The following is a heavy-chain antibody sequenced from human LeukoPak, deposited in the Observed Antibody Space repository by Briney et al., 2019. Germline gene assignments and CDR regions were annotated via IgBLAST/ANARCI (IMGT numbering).Heavy chain of an antibody. J-gene: IGHJ3*02. D-gene: IGHD3-10*01. CDR3: ARDMVRGVILGAFDI. V-gene: IGHV4-4*07. Sequence: PSETLSLTCTVSGGSISSYYWSWIRQPAGKGLEWIGRIYTRGSTNYNPALKSRVTMSVETSKNQFSLKLSSVTAADTAVYYCARDMVRGVILGAFDIWGQGTMVTVSS. CDR1: GGSISSYY. CDR2: IYTRGST.